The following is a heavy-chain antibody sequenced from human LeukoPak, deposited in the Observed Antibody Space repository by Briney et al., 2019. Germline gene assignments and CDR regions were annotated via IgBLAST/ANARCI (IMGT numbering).Heavy chain of an antibody. CDR2: INADGSTT. CDR1: GFTFSSYW. J-gene: IGHJ3*02. CDR3: TRDSSLPGI. Sequence: GGSLRLSCVASGFTFSSYWMHWVRQAPGKGLVWVAYINADGSTTTYADSVKGRFTISGDNAENTLYLQMNSLRAEDTAVYYCTRDSSLPGIWGQGTMVTVSS. D-gene: IGHD3-16*02. V-gene: IGHV3-74*01.